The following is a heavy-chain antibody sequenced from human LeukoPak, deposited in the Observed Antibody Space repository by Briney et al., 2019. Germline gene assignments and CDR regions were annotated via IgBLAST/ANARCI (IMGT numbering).Heavy chain of an antibody. J-gene: IGHJ5*02. Sequence: SETLSLTCTVSGGSISTDYWSWIRQPPGKGLEWIGYTYNSGSTNYNPSLKSRVTISVDTSKNQFSLKLSSVTAADTAVYYCARGRRLFMIFGGSFDPWGQGTLVTVSS. CDR3: ARGRRLFMIFGGSFDP. D-gene: IGHD3/OR15-3a*01. CDR2: TYNSGST. CDR1: GGSISTDY. V-gene: IGHV4-59*01.